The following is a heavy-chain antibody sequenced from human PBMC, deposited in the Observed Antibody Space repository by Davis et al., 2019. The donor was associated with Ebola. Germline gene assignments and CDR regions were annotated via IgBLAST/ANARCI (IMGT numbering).Heavy chain of an antibody. CDR3: AKGDKADP. J-gene: IGHJ5*02. Sequence: GESLKISCAASGFTFSSYGMPWVRQAPGKGLEWVAVISYDGSNKYYADSVKGRFTISRDNSKNTLYLQMNSLRAEDTAVYYCAKGDKADPWGQGTLVTVSS. CDR2: ISYDGSNK. CDR1: GFTFSSYG. V-gene: IGHV3-30*18.